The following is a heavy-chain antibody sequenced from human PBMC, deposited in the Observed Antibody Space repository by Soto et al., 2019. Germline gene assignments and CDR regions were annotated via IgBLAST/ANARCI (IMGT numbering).Heavy chain of an antibody. CDR2: ISWKSGSI. V-gene: IGHV3-9*01. Sequence: EVQLVESGGDLVQPGRSLRLSCAASGFSVGDYAMHWVRQAPGKGREWVSGISWKSGSIGYAYSVKGRFTISRDNAKNSLYLQMNSLRAEDTALYYCAKSTGGTANGLDVWGQGTTVTVS. CDR3: AKSTGGTANGLDV. D-gene: IGHD2-8*02. CDR1: GFSVGDYA. J-gene: IGHJ6*02.